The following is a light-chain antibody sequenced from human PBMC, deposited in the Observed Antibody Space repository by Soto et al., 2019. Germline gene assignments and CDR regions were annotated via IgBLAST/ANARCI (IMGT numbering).Light chain of an antibody. J-gene: IGKJ1*01. V-gene: IGKV3-15*01. Sequence: EIVLAQSPGTLSLSPGERATLSCWASQSVSSSYLAWYQQKPGQPPRLLIYGASTRATDFPARFSGSGSGTEFTLTISSLQSEDFAVYYCQQYTNWPRTFGQGTKVDI. CDR3: QQYTNWPRT. CDR2: GAS. CDR1: QSVSSSY.